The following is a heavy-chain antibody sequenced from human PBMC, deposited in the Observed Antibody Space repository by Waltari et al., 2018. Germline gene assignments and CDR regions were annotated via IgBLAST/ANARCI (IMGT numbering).Heavy chain of an antibody. CDR1: GASLPSDISY. V-gene: IGHV4-39*01. CDR2: ISYRGAT. D-gene: IGHD2-21*01. Sequence: QLQLQESGPGLVTPSETLSLTCPVSGASLPSDISYWGWIRQPPGKGLEWIATISYRGATYYSPSLKSRVTISIDTSKNQFSLKVTSVTAADTAVYYCARQGYCGGDCYSDTWGQGTLVTVSP. J-gene: IGHJ5*02. CDR3: ARQGYCGGDCYSDT.